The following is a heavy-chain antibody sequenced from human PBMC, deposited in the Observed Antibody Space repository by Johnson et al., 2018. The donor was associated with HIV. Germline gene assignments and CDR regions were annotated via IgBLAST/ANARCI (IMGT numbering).Heavy chain of an antibody. Sequence: QVQLVESGGGVVQPGRSLRISCAASGFTFSSYAMHWVRQAPGKGLEWVAVISYDGSNKYYADSVKGRFTISRDNSKNTLYLQMNSLRAEDTAVYYCARDGWFGEGAFDIWGQETMVTVSS. V-gene: IGHV3-30-3*01. D-gene: IGHD3-10*01. J-gene: IGHJ3*02. CDR3: ARDGWFGEGAFDI. CDR1: GFTFSSYA. CDR2: ISYDGSNK.